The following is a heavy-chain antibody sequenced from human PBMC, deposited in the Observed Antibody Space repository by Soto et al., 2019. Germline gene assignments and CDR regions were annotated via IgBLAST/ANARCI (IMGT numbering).Heavy chain of an antibody. D-gene: IGHD5-12*01. Sequence: GESLKISCAASGFTFSSYGMHWVRQAPGKGLEWVAVIWYDGSNKYYADSVKGRFTISRDNSKNTLYLQMNSLRAEDTAVYYCARGATDLYYYYYGMDVWGQGTTVTVSS. V-gene: IGHV3-33*01. CDR3: ARGATDLYYYYYGMDV. CDR1: GFTFSSYG. J-gene: IGHJ6*02. CDR2: IWYDGSNK.